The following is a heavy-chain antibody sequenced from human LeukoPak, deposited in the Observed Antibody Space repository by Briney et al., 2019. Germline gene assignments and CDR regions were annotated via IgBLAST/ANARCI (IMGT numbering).Heavy chain of an antibody. J-gene: IGHJ6*03. CDR3: ARAGYSYGLDYYYYYMDV. D-gene: IGHD5-18*01. V-gene: IGHV4-61*02. CDR1: GGSISSGSYC. Sequence: SETLSLTCTVSGGSISSGSYCWSWIRQPAGKGLEWIGRIYTSGNTNYNPSLKSRVTISVDTSKNQFSLKLSSVTAADTAVYYCARAGYSYGLDYYYYYMDVWGKGTTVTVSS. CDR2: IYTSGNT.